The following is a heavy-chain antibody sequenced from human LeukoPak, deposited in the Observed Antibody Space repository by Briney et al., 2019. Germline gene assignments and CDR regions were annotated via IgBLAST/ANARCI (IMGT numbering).Heavy chain of an antibody. D-gene: IGHD2-21*02. CDR1: GVSITKDGYS. CDR3: ARDVVLTSSPDAFDI. Sequence: SQTLSLTCTVSGVSITKDGYSWTWIRQPPGKGLEWIGDISYSGSTKYKPSLKRRLAISGDVSKNQFSLKLTSVTAADTAVYYCARDVVLTSSPDAFDIWGQGTMVTVSS. CDR2: ISYSGST. V-gene: IGHV4-31*03. J-gene: IGHJ3*02.